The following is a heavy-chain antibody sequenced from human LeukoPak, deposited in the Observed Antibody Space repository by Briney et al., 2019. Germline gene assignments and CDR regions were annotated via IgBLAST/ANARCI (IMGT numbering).Heavy chain of an antibody. CDR2: IKQDGSEK. J-gene: IGHJ4*02. CDR3: ARGIVGATFFDY. D-gene: IGHD1-26*01. CDR1: GFTFSSDW. Sequence: GGSLRLSCAASGFTFSSDWMSWVRQAPGKGLEWVANIKQDGSEKYYVDSVKGGFTISRDNAKNSLYLQMNSLRAEDTAVYYCARGIVGATFFDYWGQGTLVTVSS. V-gene: IGHV3-7*01.